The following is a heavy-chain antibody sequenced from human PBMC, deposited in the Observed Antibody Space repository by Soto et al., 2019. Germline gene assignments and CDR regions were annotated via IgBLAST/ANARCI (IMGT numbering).Heavy chain of an antibody. CDR3: AKMEGMDPWAYSFDY. CDR1: VFTFSDFA. J-gene: IGHJ4*02. Sequence: EVQVLEPGGGLVQPGGSLRLSCAATVFTFSDFAMSWVRQAPGKGLEWVSRIYGGGNGPHYADSVKGRVTISRDNSKNTLYLQMNSLRAEDTAVYYCAKMEGMDPWAYSFDYWGQGTLVTVSS. D-gene: IGHD2-2*03. CDR2: IYGGGNGP. V-gene: IGHV3-23*01.